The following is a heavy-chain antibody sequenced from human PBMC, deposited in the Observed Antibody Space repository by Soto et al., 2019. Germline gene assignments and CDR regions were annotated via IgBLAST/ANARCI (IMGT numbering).Heavy chain of an antibody. Sequence: AVEFSCKDSGGTFSRYAISWVRQAPGQGLEWMGGIIPIFGTANYAQKFQGRVTITADESTSTAYMELSSLRSEDTAVYYCASRGFGSSGWRVLYYYGMDVWGQGTTVTVSS. D-gene: IGHD6-19*01. CDR2: IIPIFGTA. CDR1: GGTFSRYA. V-gene: IGHV1-69*13. J-gene: IGHJ6*02. CDR3: ASRGFGSSGWRVLYYYGMDV.